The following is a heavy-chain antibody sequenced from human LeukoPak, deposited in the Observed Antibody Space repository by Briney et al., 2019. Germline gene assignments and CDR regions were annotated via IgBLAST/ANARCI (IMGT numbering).Heavy chain of an antibody. D-gene: IGHD1-14*01. V-gene: IGHV3-23*01. CDR1: GFTFSSYA. CDR3: AKCSPNRVGCAFDI. CDR2: ISSSGGNT. Sequence: GGSLRLSCAASGFTFSSYAMSWVRQAPGKGLEWVSVISSSGGNTYYADSVKGRFTISRDNSKNTLYLQMNSLRAEDTAVYYCAKCSPNRVGCAFDIWGQGTMVTVSS. J-gene: IGHJ3*02.